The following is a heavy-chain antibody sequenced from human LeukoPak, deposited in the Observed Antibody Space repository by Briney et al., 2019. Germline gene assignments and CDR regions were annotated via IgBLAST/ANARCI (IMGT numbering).Heavy chain of an antibody. CDR2: INPNSGGT. D-gene: IGHD3-10*01. Sequence: ASVKVSCKASGGTFSSYAISWVRQAPGQGLEWMGWINPNSGGTNYAQKFQGRVTMTRDTSISTAYMELSRLRSDDTAVYYCARDRPPKYYYGSGSFSMDVWGKGTTVTISS. V-gene: IGHV1-2*02. CDR1: GGTFSSYA. J-gene: IGHJ6*03. CDR3: ARDRPPKYYYGSGSFSMDV.